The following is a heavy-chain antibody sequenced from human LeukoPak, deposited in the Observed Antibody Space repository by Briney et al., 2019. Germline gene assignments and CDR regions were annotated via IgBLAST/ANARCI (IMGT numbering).Heavy chain of an antibody. CDR2: ISSSGSTI. V-gene: IGHV3-11*01. CDR3: AGDSAGWFGENYFDY. CDR1: GFTFSVYY. J-gene: IGHJ4*02. D-gene: IGHD3-10*01. Sequence: GGSLRLSCAASGFTFSVYYMSWLRQAPGKGLEGVSYISSSGSTIYYADSVKGRFTISRDNAKNSLYLQMNSLRAEDTAVYYCAGDSAGWFGENYFDYWGQGTLVTVSS.